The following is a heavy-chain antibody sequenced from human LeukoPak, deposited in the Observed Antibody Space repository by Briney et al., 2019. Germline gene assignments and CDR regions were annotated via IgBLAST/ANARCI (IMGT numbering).Heavy chain of an antibody. V-gene: IGHV3-7*03. Sequence: EGSLRLSCVASGFTFGKYWMSWVRQAPGKGLEWVANIKLDGSEKNYVDSVKGRFTISRDNTKNSLYLQMSSLRVEDTAVFYCARDQYDTWSRRGNFDSWGQGTLVIVSS. CDR3: ARDQYDTWSRRGNFDS. J-gene: IGHJ4*02. CDR1: GFTFGKYW. CDR2: IKLDGSEK. D-gene: IGHD3-3*01.